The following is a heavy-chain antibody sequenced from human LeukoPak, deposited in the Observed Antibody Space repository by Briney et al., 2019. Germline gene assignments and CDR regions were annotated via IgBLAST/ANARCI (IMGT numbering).Heavy chain of an antibody. CDR1: GGSISSYY. D-gene: IGHD6-13*01. Sequence: KPSETLSLTCTVSGGSISSYYWSWIRQPAGKGLEWIGRIYTSGSTNYNPSLKSRVTISVDTSKNQFSLKLSSVTAADTAVYYCARDRYSTNWYGAFDIWGQGSTVTVS. CDR2: IYTSGST. J-gene: IGHJ3*02. CDR3: ARDRYSTNWYGAFDI. V-gene: IGHV4-4*07.